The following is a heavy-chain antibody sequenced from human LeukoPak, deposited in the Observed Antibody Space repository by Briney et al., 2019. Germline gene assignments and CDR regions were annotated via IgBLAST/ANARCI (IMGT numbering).Heavy chain of an antibody. J-gene: IGHJ3*02. CDR3: AREVFGYCSSTSCYPSAFDI. CDR2: IYYSGST. V-gene: IGHV4-59*12. CDR1: GGSISGYY. Sequence: PSETLSLTCIVSGGSISGYYWVWIRQPPGKGLEWIGYIYYSGSTYYNPSLKSRVTISVDTSKNQFSLKLSSVTAADTAVYYCAREVFGYCSSTSCYPSAFDIWGQGTMVTVSS. D-gene: IGHD2-2*01.